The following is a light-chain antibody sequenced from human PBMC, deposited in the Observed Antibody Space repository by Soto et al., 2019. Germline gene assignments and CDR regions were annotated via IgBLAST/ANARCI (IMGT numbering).Light chain of an antibody. CDR2: DAY. CDR1: QSFRGL. Sequence: EVVLTQSPVTLSLSPGERATLSCRASQSFRGLLAWYQQKPGQAPRLLIYDAYNRATGIPPRFSGSGSGTDFTLTISSLEPEDHAVYYCQQRHMWPITFGQGTRLEIK. J-gene: IGKJ5*01. CDR3: QQRHMWPIT. V-gene: IGKV3-11*01.